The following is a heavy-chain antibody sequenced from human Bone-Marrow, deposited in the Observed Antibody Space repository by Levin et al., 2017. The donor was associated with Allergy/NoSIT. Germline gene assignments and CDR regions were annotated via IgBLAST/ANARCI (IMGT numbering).Heavy chain of an antibody. Sequence: PGGSLRLSCAASGFTFSSYAMHWVRQAPGKGLEWVAVISYDGSNKYYADSVKGRFTISRDNSKNTLYLQMNSLRAEDTAVYYCARVFRDGYNYRFYYYGMDVWGQGTTVTVSS. CDR1: GFTFSSYA. V-gene: IGHV3-30*04. D-gene: IGHD5-24*01. J-gene: IGHJ6*02. CDR3: ARVFRDGYNYRFYYYGMDV. CDR2: ISYDGSNK.